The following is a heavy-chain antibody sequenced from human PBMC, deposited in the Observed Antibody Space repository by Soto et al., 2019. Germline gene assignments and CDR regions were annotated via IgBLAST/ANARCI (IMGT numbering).Heavy chain of an antibody. Sequence: PGGSLRLSCAASGFTFSSYGMHWVREAPGKGLEWVAVISYDGSNKYYADSVKGRFTISRDNSKNTLYLQMNSLRAEDTAVYYCAKGLAGGASNDAFQIWGQGTMATDSS. J-gene: IGHJ3*02. D-gene: IGHD6-13*01. CDR1: GFTFSSYG. CDR2: ISYDGSNK. CDR3: AKGLAGGASNDAFQI. V-gene: IGHV3-30*18.